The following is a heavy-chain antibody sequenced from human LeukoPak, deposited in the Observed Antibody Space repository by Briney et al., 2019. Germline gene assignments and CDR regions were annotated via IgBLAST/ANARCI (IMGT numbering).Heavy chain of an antibody. V-gene: IGHV7-4-1*02. CDR1: GGTFSSYT. Sequence: GASVKVSCKASGGTFSSYTITWVRQAPGQGLEWMGWINTNTGNPTYAQGFTGRFVFSLDTSVSTAYLQISSLKAEDTAVYYCAGDLPPIAVAGTFDYWGQGTLVTVSS. D-gene: IGHD6-19*01. CDR3: AGDLPPIAVAGTFDY. J-gene: IGHJ4*02. CDR2: INTNTGNP.